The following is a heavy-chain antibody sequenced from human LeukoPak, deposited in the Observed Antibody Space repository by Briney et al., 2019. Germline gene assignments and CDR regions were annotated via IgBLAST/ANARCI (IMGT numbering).Heavy chain of an antibody. V-gene: IGHV3-9*01. CDR1: GFTFDDYA. CDR3: ASTSGYYTGNAFDI. D-gene: IGHD3-3*01. J-gene: IGHJ3*02. CDR2: ISWNSGSI. Sequence: PGGSLRLSCAASGFTFDDYAMRWVRQAPGKGLEWVSGISWNSGSIGYADSVKGRFTISRDNAKNSLFLQMNSLRAEDTALYYCASTSGYYTGNAFDIWGQGTMVTVSS.